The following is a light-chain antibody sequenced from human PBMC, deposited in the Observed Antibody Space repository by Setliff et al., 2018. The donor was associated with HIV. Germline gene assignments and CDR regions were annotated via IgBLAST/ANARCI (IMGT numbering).Light chain of an antibody. J-gene: IGLJ2*01. CDR1: SGDVGGYNC. CDR3: SSCSSSSTLV. CDR2: EVN. Sequence: QSALAQPPSVSGSPGQSVTISCTGTSGDVGGYNCVSWYQQPPGTAPKLMIYEVNNRPSGVPDRFSGSKSGNTASLTISGLQAEDEADYYCSSCSSSSTLVFGGGTKGTVL. V-gene: IGLV2-18*02.